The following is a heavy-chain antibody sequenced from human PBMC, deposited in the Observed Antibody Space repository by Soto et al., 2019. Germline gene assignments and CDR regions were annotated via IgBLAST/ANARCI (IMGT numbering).Heavy chain of an antibody. CDR2: IYYSGST. CDR3: ARVPDR. J-gene: IGHJ5*02. D-gene: IGHD2-2*01. V-gene: IGHV4-30-4*01. Sequence: SGPLSLTLTISGSSISNGYYNWSWIRQPPGKGLEWIGYIYYSGSTYYNQSLKSRVTISVDTSKNQFSLKLSSVTAADTAVYYCARVPDRWGQGTLVTIS. CDR1: GSSISNGYYN.